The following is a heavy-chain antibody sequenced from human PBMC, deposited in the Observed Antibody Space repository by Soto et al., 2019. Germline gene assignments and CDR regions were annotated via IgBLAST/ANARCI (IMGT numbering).Heavy chain of an antibody. CDR3: AGSQYLASFDS. Sequence: SETLSLTCTVSGGSISSYYWSWIRQPPGKGLEWIGHIYYSGSTNYNPSLKNRVTISVDTSKNQFSLKLSSVTASDTAVYYCAGSQYLASFDSWSQGTLVT. CDR2: IYYSGST. CDR1: GGSISSYY. D-gene: IGHD2-2*01. V-gene: IGHV4-59*01. J-gene: IGHJ4*02.